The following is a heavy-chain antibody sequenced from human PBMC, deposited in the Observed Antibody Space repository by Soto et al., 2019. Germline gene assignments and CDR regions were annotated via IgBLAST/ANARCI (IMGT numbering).Heavy chain of an antibody. V-gene: IGHV3-23*01. CDR2: ISGSGGST. J-gene: IGHJ4*02. D-gene: IGHD5-12*01. CDR3: AKSYSGSRRDFDY. CDR1: GFTFSSYA. Sequence: GGSLRLSCAASGFTFSSYAMSWVRQAPGKGLEWVSAISGSGGSTYYADSVKGRFTMSRDNSKNTVYLQMNSLRAEDTAVYYCAKSYSGSRRDFDYWGQGTLVTVSS.